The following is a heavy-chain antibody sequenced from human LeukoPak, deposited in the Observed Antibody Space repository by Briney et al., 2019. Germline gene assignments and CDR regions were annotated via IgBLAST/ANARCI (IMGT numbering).Heavy chain of an antibody. CDR1: GFTFSIYA. D-gene: IGHD3-16*01. V-gene: IGHV3-23*01. CDR2: ISGSGGGT. J-gene: IGHJ4*02. Sequence: GGPLRLSCATSGFTFSIYAMTWVRQAPGKGLEWVSSISGSGGGTYYADSVASHSIITRDNPKNTLYLQMNRLRAADTAVYYCAQGGLLVLGGVYWGQGTLVTVSS. CDR3: AQGGLLVLGGVY.